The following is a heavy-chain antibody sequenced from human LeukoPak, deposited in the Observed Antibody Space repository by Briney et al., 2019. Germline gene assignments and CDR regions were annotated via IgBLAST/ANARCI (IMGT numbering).Heavy chain of an antibody. J-gene: IGHJ4*02. CDR2: ISYDGSNK. Sequence: GGSLRLSCAASGFTFSSYAMHWVRQAPGKGLEWVAVISYDGSNKYYADSVKGRFTISRDNSKNTLYLQMNSLRAEDTAVYYCARGRSYDYVWGSYRYTYFDYWGQGTLVTVSS. CDR1: GFTFSSYA. D-gene: IGHD3-16*02. CDR3: ARGRSYDYVWGSYRYTYFDY. V-gene: IGHV3-30-3*01.